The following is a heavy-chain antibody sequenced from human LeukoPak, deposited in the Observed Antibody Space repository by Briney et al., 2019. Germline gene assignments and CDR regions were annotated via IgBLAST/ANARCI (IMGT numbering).Heavy chain of an antibody. CDR1: GFSFXXXX. CDR2: ISNXGSYT. CDR3: ARARGAGPGGHFDY. V-gene: IGHV3-11*05. D-gene: IGHD6-19*01. J-gene: IGHJ4*02. Sequence: GGSXRLXXAASGFSFXXXXXXXIRQAPXXXXXXXXYISNXGSYTNYPDXVXXRXTXSRDNAKNSLYLQMNSLRDEDTAVYYCARARGAGPGGHFDYWGQGTLVTVSS.